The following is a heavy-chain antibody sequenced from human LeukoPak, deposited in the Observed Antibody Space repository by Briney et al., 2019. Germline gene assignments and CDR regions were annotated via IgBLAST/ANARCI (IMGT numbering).Heavy chain of an antibody. J-gene: IGHJ5*02. CDR2: ISSYNGNT. CDR1: GYTFTSYG. D-gene: IGHD3-22*01. CDR3: ARVSLRYDSSGYSNWFDP. V-gene: IGHV1-18*01. Sequence: ASVKVSCKASGYTFTSYGISWVRQAPGQGLEWMGWISSYNGNTNYAQKLQGRVTMTTDTSTTTAYMEPKSLRSDDTAVYYCARVSLRYDSSGYSNWFDPWGQGTLVTVSS.